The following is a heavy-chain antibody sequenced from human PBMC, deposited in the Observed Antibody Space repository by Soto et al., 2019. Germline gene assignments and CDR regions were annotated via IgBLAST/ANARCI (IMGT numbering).Heavy chain of an antibody. Sequence: GASVKVSCKASGYTFSDYYIHWVRQAPGQGLEWMGWISAYNGNTNYAQKLQGRVTMTTDTSTSTAYMELRSLRSDDTAVYYCASHIIRSGYSLYYGMDVWGQGTTVTVSS. CDR3: ASHIIRSGYSLYYGMDV. CDR1: GYTFSDYY. D-gene: IGHD3-3*01. CDR2: ISAYNGNT. V-gene: IGHV1-18*04. J-gene: IGHJ6*02.